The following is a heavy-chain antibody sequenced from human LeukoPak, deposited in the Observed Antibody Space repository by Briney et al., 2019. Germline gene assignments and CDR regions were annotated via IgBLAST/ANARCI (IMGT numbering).Heavy chain of an antibody. CDR1: GFTFSSYA. J-gene: IGHJ4*02. CDR2: ISGSGGST. V-gene: IGHV3-23*01. D-gene: IGHD6-19*01. CDR3: AKVDGPVAGTLTLDY. Sequence: GESLKISCAASGFTFSSYAMSWVRQAPGKGLEWVSAISGSGGSTYYAGSVKGRFTISRGNSKNTLYLQMNSLRAEDTAVYYCAKVDGPVAGTLTLDYWGQGTLVTVSS.